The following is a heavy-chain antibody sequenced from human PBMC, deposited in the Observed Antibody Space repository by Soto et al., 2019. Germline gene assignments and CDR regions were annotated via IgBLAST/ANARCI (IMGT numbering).Heavy chain of an antibody. CDR2: IIHSGNT. CDR1: DYSIGSGYY. V-gene: IGHV4-38-2*02. CDR3: ANRITVFGLLIPPLDP. Sequence: KTSETLSLTCTVSDYSIGSGYYWGWIRQPPWKGLEWIGSIIHSGNTNYNPSLKSRVTMSVDTSKNQFSLRLSSVTAADTAIYYCANRITVFGLLIPPLDPWGQGTQVTVSS. D-gene: IGHD3-3*01. J-gene: IGHJ5*02.